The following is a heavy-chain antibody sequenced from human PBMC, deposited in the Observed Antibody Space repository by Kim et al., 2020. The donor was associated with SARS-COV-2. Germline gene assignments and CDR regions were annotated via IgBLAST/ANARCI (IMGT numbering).Heavy chain of an antibody. CDR3: ARWESTYGLDY. CDR2: IYYSGST. Sequence: SETLSLTCTVSGGSISSYYWSWIRQPPGKGLEWIGYIYYSGSTNYNPSLKSRVTISVDTSKNQFSLKLSSVTAADTAVYYCARWESTYGLDYWGQGTLVTVSS. J-gene: IGHJ4*02. CDR1: GGSISSYY. D-gene: IGHD3-10*01. V-gene: IGHV4-59*13.